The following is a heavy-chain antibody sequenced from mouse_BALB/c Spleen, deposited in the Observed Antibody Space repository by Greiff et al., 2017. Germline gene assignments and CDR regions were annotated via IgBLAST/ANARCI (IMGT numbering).Heavy chain of an antibody. CDR1: GYTFTSYY. J-gene: IGHJ4*01. CDR2: IYPGNVNT. V-gene: IGHV1S56*01. Sequence: VMLVESGPELVKPGASVRISCKASGYTFTSYYIHWVKQRPGQGLEWIGWIYPGNVNTKYNEKFKGKATLTADKSSSTAYMQLSSLTSEDSAVYFCARWRDGNPYAMDYWGQGTSVTVSS. CDR3: ARWRDGNPYAMDY. D-gene: IGHD2-1*01.